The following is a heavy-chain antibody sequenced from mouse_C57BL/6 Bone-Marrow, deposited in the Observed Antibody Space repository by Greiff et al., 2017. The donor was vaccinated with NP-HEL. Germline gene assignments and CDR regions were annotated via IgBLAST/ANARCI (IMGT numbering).Heavy chain of an antibody. CDR1: GYSFTGYY. J-gene: IGHJ3*01. CDR3: AWEFSAY. D-gene: IGHD4-1*01. CDR2: INPSTGGT. Sequence: EVKLMESGPELVKPGASVKISCKASGYSFTGYYMNWVKQSPEKSLEWIGEINPSTGGTTYNQKFKAKATLTVDKSSSTAYMQLKSLTSEDSAVYYCAWEFSAYWGQGTLVTVSA. V-gene: IGHV1-42*01.